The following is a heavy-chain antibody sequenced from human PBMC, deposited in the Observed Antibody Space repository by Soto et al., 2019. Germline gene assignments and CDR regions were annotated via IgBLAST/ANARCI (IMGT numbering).Heavy chain of an antibody. CDR3: ARDLPYDFWSGTADPSY. D-gene: IGHD3-3*01. CDR2: ISSSSSYI. CDR1: GFTFSSYS. V-gene: IGHV3-21*01. Sequence: GGSLRLSCAASGFTFSSYSMNWVRQAPGKGLEWVSSISSSSSYIYYADSVKGRFTISRDNAKNSLYLQMNSLRAEDTAVYYCARDLPYDFWSGTADPSYWGQGTLVTVSS. J-gene: IGHJ4*02.